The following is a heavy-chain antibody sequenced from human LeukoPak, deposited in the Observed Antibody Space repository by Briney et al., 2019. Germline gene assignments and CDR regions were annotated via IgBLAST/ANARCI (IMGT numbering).Heavy chain of an antibody. CDR2: LSGSGGIR. J-gene: IGHJ4*02. CDR3: AKRIAAAGIGYYFDY. Sequence: PGGSLRLSCAASGFTFSSYAMSWVRQAPGKGLEWVSVLSGSGGIRYYADSVKGRFTISGDNSKNTLYLQMNSLRAEDTAVYYCAKRIAAAGIGYYFDYWGQGTLVTVSS. D-gene: IGHD6-13*01. CDR1: GFTFSSYA. V-gene: IGHV3-23*01.